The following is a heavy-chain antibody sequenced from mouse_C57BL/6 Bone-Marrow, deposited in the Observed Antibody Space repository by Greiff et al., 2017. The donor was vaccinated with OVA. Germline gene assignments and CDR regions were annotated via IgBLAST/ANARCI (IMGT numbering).Heavy chain of an antibody. D-gene: IGHD3-3*01. V-gene: IGHV5-6*01. CDR1: GFTFSSYG. J-gene: IGHJ1*03. CDR2: ISSGGSYT. CDR3: ARRDCYWYFDV. Sequence: EVQRVESGGDLVKPGGSLKLSCAASGFTFSSYGMSWVRQTPDKRLEWVATISSGGSYTYYPDSVKGRFTISRDNAKNTLYLQMSSLKSEDSAMYYCARRDCYWYFDVWGTGTTVTVSS.